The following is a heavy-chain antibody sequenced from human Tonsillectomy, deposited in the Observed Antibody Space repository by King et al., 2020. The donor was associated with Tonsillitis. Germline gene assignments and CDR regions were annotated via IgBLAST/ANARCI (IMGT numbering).Heavy chain of an antibody. Sequence: QLVQSGGGLVQPGGSLRLSCAASGFTFSSYWMTWVRQAPGTGLEWVANIKQDGSEKYYVDSVKGRFAISRDNAKNSLYLQMNSLRAEDTAVYYCARDTGYDYSMDVWGKGTTVTVSS. CDR3: ARDTGYDYSMDV. V-gene: IGHV3-7*03. CDR2: IKQDGSEK. J-gene: IGHJ6*03. D-gene: IGHD1-14*01. CDR1: GFTFSSYW.